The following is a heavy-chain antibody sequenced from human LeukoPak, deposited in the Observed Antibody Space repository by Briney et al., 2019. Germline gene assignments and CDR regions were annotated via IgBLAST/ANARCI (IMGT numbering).Heavy chain of an antibody. J-gene: IGHJ5*02. Sequence: GGSLRLSCAATGFNVNNHLTWVRHAPGKGLEWVSFIYSGGNTDYADSVKGRFIISRDISKNTLNLQMNNLRVEDTAVYYCAGGPYCSGGSCYSYNWFDPWGQGTLVTVSS. V-gene: IGHV3-66*01. D-gene: IGHD2-15*01. CDR3: AGGPYCSGGSCYSYNWFDP. CDR1: GFNVNNH. CDR2: IYSGGNT.